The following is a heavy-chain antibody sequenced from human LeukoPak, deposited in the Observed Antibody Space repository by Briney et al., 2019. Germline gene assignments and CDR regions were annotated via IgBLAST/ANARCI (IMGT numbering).Heavy chain of an antibody. D-gene: IGHD4-11*01. CDR2: ISRSSEYI. Sequence: TAGGSLSLSYAASGFPFSAYSMKWVRQAPGKGLEWVSSISRSSEYIYYADSVRGRFTISRDNAKHSLYLQMDSLRAEDTAVYYCARRRDYSHYVALYYFMDVWGNGTTVTVSS. V-gene: IGHV3-21*03. CDR1: GFPFSAYS. J-gene: IGHJ6*03. CDR3: ARRRDYSHYVALYYFMDV.